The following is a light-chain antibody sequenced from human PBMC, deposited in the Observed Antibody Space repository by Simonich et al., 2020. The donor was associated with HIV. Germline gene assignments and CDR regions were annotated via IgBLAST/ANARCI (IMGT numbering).Light chain of an antibody. CDR3: QQRTNWPLT. Sequence: EIVLKQSPATLSLSPGERTTLSCRASQSVSSYLAWYQQKPGQAPRLLIYDASNRSTGSPARLSGSGSGTDFTLIISSLEPDDFAIYYCQQRTNWPLTFGPGTKVDI. V-gene: IGKV3-11*01. J-gene: IGKJ3*01. CDR2: DAS. CDR1: QSVSSY.